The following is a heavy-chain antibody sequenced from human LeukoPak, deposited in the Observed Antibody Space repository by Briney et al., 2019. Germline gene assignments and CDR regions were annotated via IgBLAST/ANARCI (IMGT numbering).Heavy chain of an antibody. CDR3: ARGGLTSSFDF. CDR2: IIPVLGPP. CDR1: GGTFTTQA. J-gene: IGHJ4*01. D-gene: IGHD2/OR15-2a*01. V-gene: IGHV1-69*13. Sequence: GASVKLSCKAAGGTFTTQALSWLRQAPGQGIEWLGVIIPVLGPPNYAQKFQGRVTITADESTNTVSLEVASLTSHDTAVYYCARGGLTSSFDFWGLGTLVTVSS.